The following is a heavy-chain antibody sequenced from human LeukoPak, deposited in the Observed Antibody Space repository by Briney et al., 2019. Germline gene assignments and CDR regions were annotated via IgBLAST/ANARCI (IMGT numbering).Heavy chain of an antibody. D-gene: IGHD3-3*01. CDR1: GYTFTGYY. Sequence: GASVKVSCKASGYTFTGYYMHWVRQAPGQGLEWMGWINPNSGGTNYAQKFQGRGTMTSDTSISTAYMELSRLRSDDTAVYYCARVGVSRRLIYYFDYWGQGTLVTVSS. J-gene: IGHJ4*02. V-gene: IGHV1-2*02. CDR3: ARVGVSRRLIYYFDY. CDR2: INPNSGGT.